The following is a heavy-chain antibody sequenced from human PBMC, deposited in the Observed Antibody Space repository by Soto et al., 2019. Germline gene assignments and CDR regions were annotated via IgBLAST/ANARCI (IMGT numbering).Heavy chain of an antibody. CDR1: GFTFSSYA. Sequence: GGSLRLSCSASGFTFSSYAMHWVRQAPGKGLEYVSAISSNGGSTYYADSVKGRFTISRDNSKNTLYLQMSSLRAEDTAVYYCVKPVYDFWSGLNYGMDVWGQGTTVTVSS. D-gene: IGHD3-3*01. J-gene: IGHJ6*02. V-gene: IGHV3-64D*06. CDR3: VKPVYDFWSGLNYGMDV. CDR2: ISSNGGST.